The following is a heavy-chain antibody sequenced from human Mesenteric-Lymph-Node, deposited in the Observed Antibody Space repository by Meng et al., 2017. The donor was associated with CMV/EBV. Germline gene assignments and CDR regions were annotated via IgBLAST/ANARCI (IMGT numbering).Heavy chain of an antibody. CDR1: GFTFSSYS. CDR3: ASPYYDILTGYHDAFDI. D-gene: IGHD3-9*01. CDR2: ITSSSSHM. V-gene: IGHV3-21*04. J-gene: IGHJ3*02. Sequence: GGSLRLSCAASGFTFSSYSMNWVRQAPGKGLEWVSSITSSSSHMYYADSVKGRFTISRDNAKNTLYLQMNSLRAEDTAVYYCASPYYDILTGYHDAFDIWGQGTMVTVSS.